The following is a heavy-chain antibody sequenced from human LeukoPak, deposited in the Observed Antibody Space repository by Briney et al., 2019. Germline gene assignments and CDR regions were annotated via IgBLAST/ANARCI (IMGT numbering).Heavy chain of an antibody. D-gene: IGHD5-24*01. CDR1: GGSISSSSYY. Sequence: SETLSLTCTVSGGSISSSSYYWGWIRQPPGKGLEWIGSIYYSGSTYYNPSLKSRVTISVDTSKNQFSLKLSSVTAADTAVYYCASHGGYKFDYWGQGTLVTVSS. CDR2: IYYSGST. J-gene: IGHJ4*02. V-gene: IGHV4-39*01. CDR3: ASHGGYKFDY.